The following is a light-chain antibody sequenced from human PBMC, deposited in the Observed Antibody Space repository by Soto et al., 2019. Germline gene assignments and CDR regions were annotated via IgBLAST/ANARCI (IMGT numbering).Light chain of an antibody. Sequence: QSALTQPPSASGSPGQSVTISCTGTSSDVGGYNYVSWYQQHPGKAPNLMIYEVSKRPSGVPDRFSGSKSGNPAALTVFGLQAEDEADYYCSSYAGSNNWNFGTGTKVTVL. CDR3: SSYAGSNNWN. CDR1: SSDVGGYNY. J-gene: IGLJ1*01. V-gene: IGLV2-8*01. CDR2: EVS.